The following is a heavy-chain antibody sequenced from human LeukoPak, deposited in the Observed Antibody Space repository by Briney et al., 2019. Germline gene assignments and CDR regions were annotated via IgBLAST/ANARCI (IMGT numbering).Heavy chain of an antibody. CDR1: GFTFSSYG. CDR2: IRYDGSIK. CDR3: AKLAAAGTQPINWFDP. V-gene: IGHV3-30*02. Sequence: PGGSLRLSCAASGFTFSSYGMHWVRQAPGKGLEWVAFIRYDGSIKYYADSVKGRFTISRDNSKNTLYLQMNSLRAEDTAVYYCAKLAAAGTQPINWFDPWGQGTLVTVSS. D-gene: IGHD6-13*01. J-gene: IGHJ5*02.